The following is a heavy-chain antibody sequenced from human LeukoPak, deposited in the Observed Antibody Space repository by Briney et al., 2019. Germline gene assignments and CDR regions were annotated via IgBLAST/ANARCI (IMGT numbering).Heavy chain of an antibody. CDR3: AQGVWQQLTF. CDR1: GFTFSSYG. V-gene: IGHV3-33*06. Sequence: GGSLRLSCAASGFTFSSYGMHWVRQAPGKGLEWVAVIWYDGSNKYYADSVKGRFTISRDNSKNTLYLQMNSLRAEDTALYYCAQGVWQQLTFRGQGTLVTVSS. CDR2: IWYDGSNK. J-gene: IGHJ4*02. D-gene: IGHD6-13*01.